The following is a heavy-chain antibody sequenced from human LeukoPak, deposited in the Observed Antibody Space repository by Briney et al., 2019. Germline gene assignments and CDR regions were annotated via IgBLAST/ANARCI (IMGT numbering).Heavy chain of an antibody. V-gene: IGHV3-9*03. D-gene: IGHD3-10*01. Sequence: GGSLRLSCAASGFTFDDYAMHWVRQAPGKGLEWVSGISWNSGSIGYADSVKGRFTISGDNAKNSLYPQMNSLRAEDMALYYCAKAMVRGVISPYFDYWGQGTLVTVSS. CDR2: ISWNSGSI. CDR1: GFTFDDYA. J-gene: IGHJ4*02. CDR3: AKAMVRGVISPYFDY.